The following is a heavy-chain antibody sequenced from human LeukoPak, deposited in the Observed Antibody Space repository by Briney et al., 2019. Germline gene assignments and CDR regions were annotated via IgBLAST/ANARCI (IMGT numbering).Heavy chain of an antibody. D-gene: IGHD1-26*01. CDR1: GFTFSSYG. V-gene: IGHV3-30*02. Sequence: GGSLRLSCAASGFTFSSYGMHWVRQAPGKGLEWVAVIWYGGSNKYYADSVKGRFTISRDNSKNTLYLQMNSLRAEDTAVYYCAKEGREGYYFDYWGQGTLATVSS. CDR2: IWYGGSNK. J-gene: IGHJ4*02. CDR3: AKEGREGYYFDY.